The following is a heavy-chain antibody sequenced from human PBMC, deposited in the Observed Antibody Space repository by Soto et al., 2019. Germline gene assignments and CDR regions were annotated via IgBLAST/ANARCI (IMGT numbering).Heavy chain of an antibody. Sequence: SETLSLTCTVSGGSISGGVHSWSWIRQPPGKGLEWIGHIFDSGSTYYNPSLKSRLTISVDTSKNQFSLKLSSVTAADKAVYYCARDPGGLIDTNWFDPWGQGTLVTVSS. V-gene: IGHV4-30-4*02. J-gene: IGHJ5*02. CDR1: GGSISGGVHS. CDR2: IFDSGST. CDR3: ARDPGGLIDTNWFDP. D-gene: IGHD2-21*01.